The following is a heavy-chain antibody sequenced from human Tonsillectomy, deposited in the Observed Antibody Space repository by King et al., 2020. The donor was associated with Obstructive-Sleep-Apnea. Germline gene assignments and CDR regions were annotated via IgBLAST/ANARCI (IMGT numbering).Heavy chain of an antibody. CDR1: GFTFSSHT. CDR2: ISISSSYI. CDR3: ARETGYCSGGRCYRFGLDV. V-gene: IGHV3-21*01. J-gene: IGHJ6*02. Sequence: QLVQSGGGLVKPGGSLRLSCAASGFTFSSHTMNWVRQAPGKGLEWVSSISISSSYIYYADSVRGRFTISRDNAKNSLYLQMNSLRAEDTAVYYCARETGYCSGGRCYRFGLDVWGQGTTVTVSS. D-gene: IGHD2-15*01.